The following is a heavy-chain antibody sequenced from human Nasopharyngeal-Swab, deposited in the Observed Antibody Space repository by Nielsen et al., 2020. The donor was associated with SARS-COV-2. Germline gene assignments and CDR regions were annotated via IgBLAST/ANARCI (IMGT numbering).Heavy chain of an antibody. CDR3: AKEQYAGSSVDY. Sequence: GESLKISCAASGFTFSNYAMNWVRQAPGKGLEWVSAISGSGGNTYYADSVKGRFTISRGNSRNTLYLHMNSLRAEDTAVYYCAKEQYAGSSVDYWGQGTLVTVSS. D-gene: IGHD1-26*01. V-gene: IGHV3-23*01. J-gene: IGHJ4*02. CDR1: GFTFSNYA. CDR2: ISGSGGNT.